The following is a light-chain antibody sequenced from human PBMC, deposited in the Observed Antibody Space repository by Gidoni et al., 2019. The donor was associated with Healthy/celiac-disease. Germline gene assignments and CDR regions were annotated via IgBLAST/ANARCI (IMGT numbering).Light chain of an antibody. CDR3: QAWDSSTVV. CDR1: KLGDKY. V-gene: IGLV3-1*01. CDR2: QDS. J-gene: IGLJ2*01. Sequence: SYELTQPLSESVSPGQTASITCSGDKLGDKYACWYQQKPGQSPVLVIYQDSKRPSGIPERFSGSNSGNTATLTISGTQAMDEADYYCQAWDSSTVVFGGGTKLTVL.